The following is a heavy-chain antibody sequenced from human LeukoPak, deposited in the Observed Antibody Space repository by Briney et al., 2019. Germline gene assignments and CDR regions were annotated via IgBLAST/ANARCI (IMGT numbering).Heavy chain of an antibody. CDR2: INPNSGPT. V-gene: IGHV1-2*02. CDR3: AKRQLRAYNFDYGSDY. D-gene: IGHD3-16*01. CDR1: GYIFTAYY. Sequence: ASVKVSCKASGYIFTAYYIHWVRQAPGQGLEYIGWINPNSGPTNYAQKFKGRVTITRDTSISTVYLELRGLRSDDTAVYFCAKRQLRAYNFDYGSDYWGQGTLVTVSP. J-gene: IGHJ4*02.